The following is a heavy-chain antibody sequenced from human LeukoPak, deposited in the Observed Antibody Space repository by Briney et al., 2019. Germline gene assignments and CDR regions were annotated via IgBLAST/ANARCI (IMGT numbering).Heavy chain of an antibody. J-gene: IGHJ4*02. D-gene: IGHD3-22*01. CDR2: INPSGGST. CDR3: ARDKGGYYDSSGYYPVDY. Sequence: ASVKVSCKASGYTFTSYYMHWVRQAPGQGLEWMGIINPSGGSTSYAQKFQGRVTMTRDTSTSTVYMELRSLRSDDTAVYYCARDKGGYYDSSGYYPVDYWGQGTLVTVSS. V-gene: IGHV1-46*01. CDR1: GYTFTSYY.